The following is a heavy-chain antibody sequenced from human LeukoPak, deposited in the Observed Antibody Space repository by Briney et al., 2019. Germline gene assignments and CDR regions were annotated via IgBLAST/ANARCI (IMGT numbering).Heavy chain of an antibody. Sequence: GGSLRLSCAASGFTFSCYGMSWVRQAPGKGLEWVSAISGSGGSTYYADSVKGRFTISRDNSKNTLYLQMNSLRAEDTAVYYCARAYCSSTSCYPRIDYYYYYMDVWGKGTTVTISS. CDR3: ARAYCSSTSCYPRIDYYYYYMDV. CDR1: GFTFSCYG. J-gene: IGHJ6*03. D-gene: IGHD2-2*01. CDR2: ISGSGGST. V-gene: IGHV3-23*01.